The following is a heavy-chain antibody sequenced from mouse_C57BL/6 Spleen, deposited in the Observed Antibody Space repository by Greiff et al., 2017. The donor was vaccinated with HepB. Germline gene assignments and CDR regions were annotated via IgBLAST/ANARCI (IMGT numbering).Heavy chain of an antibody. J-gene: IGHJ1*03. CDR2: IDPNSGGT. D-gene: IGHD1-1*01. Sequence: QVQLQQSGAELVKPGASVKLSCKASGYTFTSYWMHWVKQRPGRGLEWIGRIDPNSGGTKYNEKFKSKATLTVDKPSSTAYMQLSSLTSEDSAVYYCAREGTVVATDWYFDVWGTGTTVTVSS. V-gene: IGHV1-72*01. CDR3: AREGTVVATDWYFDV. CDR1: GYTFTSYW.